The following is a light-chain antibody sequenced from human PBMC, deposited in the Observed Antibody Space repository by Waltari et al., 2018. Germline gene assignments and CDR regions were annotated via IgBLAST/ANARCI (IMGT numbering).Light chain of an antibody. J-gene: IGKJ3*01. CDR3: QQRSNVLFA. CDR2: DAS. CDR1: QSVSSF. V-gene: IGKV3-11*01. Sequence: EVVLTQSPATLYLSPGERATLSCRASQSVSSFLAWYQKKPGQAPRLLIYDASNRATGIPARFSGSGSGTDFTLTISSLEPEDFAVYYCQQRSNVLFAFGPGTKVDFK.